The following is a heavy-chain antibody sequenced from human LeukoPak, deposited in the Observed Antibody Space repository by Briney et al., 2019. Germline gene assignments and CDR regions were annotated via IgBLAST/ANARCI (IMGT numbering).Heavy chain of an antibody. J-gene: IGHJ4*02. Sequence: GGSLRLSCAASGFTFSTYAMNWVRQAPGKGLEWVSTNSANGGSTYYADSVKGRFTISRANSKNTLYLQMNSLRADDTAVYYCAKGPGTSGYYPYFDYWGQGTLVTVSS. D-gene: IGHD3-22*01. V-gene: IGHV3-23*01. CDR2: NSANGGST. CDR3: AKGPGTSGYYPYFDY. CDR1: GFTFSTYA.